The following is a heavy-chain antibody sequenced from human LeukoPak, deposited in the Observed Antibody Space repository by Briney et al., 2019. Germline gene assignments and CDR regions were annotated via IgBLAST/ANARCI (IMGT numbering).Heavy chain of an antibody. CDR2: ITSSSSYI. CDR3: AKSADGRVADAFDI. CDR1: GFTFSTYT. Sequence: TGGSLRLSCAASGFTFSTYTMNWVRQAPGKGLEWVSSITSSSSYIYYADSVKGRFTISRDNAKNSLYLQMNSLRAEDTAVYYCAKSADGRVADAFDIWGQGTMVTVSS. V-gene: IGHV3-21*04. D-gene: IGHD3-10*01. J-gene: IGHJ3*02.